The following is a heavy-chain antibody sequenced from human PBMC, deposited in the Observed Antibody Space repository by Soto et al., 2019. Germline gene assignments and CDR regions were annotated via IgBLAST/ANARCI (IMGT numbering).Heavy chain of an antibody. J-gene: IGHJ5*02. CDR2: ISSSSSYI. D-gene: IGHD2-2*01. CDR3: ARDRAVVVPAASSPWFDP. Sequence: APGKGLEWVSSISSSSSYIYYADSVKGRFTISRDNAKNSLYLQMNSLRAEDTAVYYCARDRAVVVPAASSPWFDPWGQGTLVTVSS. V-gene: IGHV3-21*01.